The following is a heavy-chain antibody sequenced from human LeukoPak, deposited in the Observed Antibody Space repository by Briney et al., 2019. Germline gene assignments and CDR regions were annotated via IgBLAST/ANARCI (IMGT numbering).Heavy chain of an antibody. D-gene: IGHD3-22*01. Sequence: GASVKVSCKASGYTFTSYDINWVRQATGQGLERMGWMNPNSGNTGYAQKFKGRVIMTRNTSISTVYMELSSLSSEDTAVYCCARVTYDSSGYYLDAFDVWGQGTMVTVSS. CDR3: ARVTYDSSGYYLDAFDV. J-gene: IGHJ3*01. CDR2: MNPNSGNT. CDR1: GYTFTSYD. V-gene: IGHV1-8*01.